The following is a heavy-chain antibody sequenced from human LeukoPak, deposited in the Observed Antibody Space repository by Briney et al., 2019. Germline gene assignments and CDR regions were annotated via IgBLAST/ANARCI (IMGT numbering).Heavy chain of an antibody. J-gene: IGHJ4*02. CDR1: GFTFSSYG. CDR2: IRYDGSNK. Sequence: PGGSLRLSCAASGFTFSSYGMHWVRQAPGKGLEWVAFIRYDGSNKYYADSVKGRFTISRDNSKNTLYLQMNSLRAEDTAVYYCARIWYSSGWSLDYWGQGILVTVSS. D-gene: IGHD6-19*01. CDR3: ARIWYSSGWSLDY. V-gene: IGHV3-30*02.